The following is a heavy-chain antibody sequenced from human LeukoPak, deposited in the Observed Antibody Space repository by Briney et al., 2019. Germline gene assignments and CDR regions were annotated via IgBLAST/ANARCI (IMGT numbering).Heavy chain of an antibody. CDR1: GGSISTYY. Sequence: SETLSLTCTVSGGSISTYYWSWIRQPPGKGLEWIGYIYYSGSTNYSPSLKSRVSISVDTSKNQFSLKLSSVTAADTAVYYCARVVRMYYYDSSDSPDYFDYWGQGTLVTVSS. CDR3: ARVVRMYYYDSSDSPDYFDY. J-gene: IGHJ4*02. CDR2: IYYSGST. V-gene: IGHV4-59*01. D-gene: IGHD3-22*01.